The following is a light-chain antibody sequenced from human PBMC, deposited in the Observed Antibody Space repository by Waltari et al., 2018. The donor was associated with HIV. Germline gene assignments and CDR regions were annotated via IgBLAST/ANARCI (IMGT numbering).Light chain of an antibody. CDR2: WAS. J-gene: IGKJ2*01. Sequence: DIVMTQSPDSLAVDLGERAPINCKSSQSVLYSSNNKNYLAWYQQKPGQPPMLLIYWASTRESGVPDRFSGSGSGTDFTLTISSLQAEDVAVYYCQQYYSTLVTFGQGTKLEIK. V-gene: IGKV4-1*01. CDR1: QSVLYSSNNKNY. CDR3: QQYYSTLVT.